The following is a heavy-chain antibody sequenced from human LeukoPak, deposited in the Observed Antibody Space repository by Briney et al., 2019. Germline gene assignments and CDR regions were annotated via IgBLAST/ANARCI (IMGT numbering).Heavy chain of an antibody. J-gene: IGHJ6*03. V-gene: IGHV1-18*01. CDR3: ARALRITIFGVVPDYMDV. Sequence: ASVKVSCKASGGTFSSYAISWVRQAPGQGLEWMGWISAYNGNTNYAQKLQGRVTMTTDTSTSTAYMELRSLRSNDTAVYYCARALRITIFGVVPDYMDVWGKGTTVTASS. D-gene: IGHD3-3*01. CDR2: ISAYNGNT. CDR1: GGTFSSYA.